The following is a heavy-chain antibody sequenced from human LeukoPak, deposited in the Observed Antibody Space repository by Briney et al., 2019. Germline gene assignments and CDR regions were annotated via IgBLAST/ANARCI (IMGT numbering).Heavy chain of an antibody. J-gene: IGHJ4*02. V-gene: IGHV1-18*01. D-gene: IGHD2-21*01. Sequence: GASVKVSCKASGYTFVNHVISWVRQAPGQGLEWMGWISAYNGNTNYAQKLQGRVTMTTDTSTSTAYMELRSLRSDDTAVYYCARSSSVTIPGYYFDYWGQGTLVTVSS. CDR1: GYTFVNHV. CDR3: ARSSSVTIPGYYFDY. CDR2: ISAYNGNT.